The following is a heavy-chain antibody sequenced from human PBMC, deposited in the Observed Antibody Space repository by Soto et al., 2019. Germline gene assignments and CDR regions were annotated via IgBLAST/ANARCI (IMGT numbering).Heavy chain of an antibody. V-gene: IGHV3-30-3*01. J-gene: IGHJ4*02. CDR2: ISYDGSNK. CDR1: GFTFSSYA. Sequence: QVQLVESGGGVVQPGRSLRLSCAASGFTFSSYAMHWVRQAPGKGLEWVAVISYDGSNKYYADSVKGRFTISRDNSKNTLYLQMNSLRAEETAVYYCARENSDYWGQGTLVTVSS. CDR3: ARENSDY.